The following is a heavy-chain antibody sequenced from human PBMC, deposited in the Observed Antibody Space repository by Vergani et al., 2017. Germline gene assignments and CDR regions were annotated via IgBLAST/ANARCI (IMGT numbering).Heavy chain of an antibody. V-gene: IGHV3-30*02. Sequence: QVQLVESGGGVVQPGGSLRLSCAASGFTFSGYGMHWVRQAPGKGLAWVAFIRYDGGNKDYADSVKGRFTISRDNSKNTLYLQMNSLRAEDTAVYYCARGVPYGGNSYYYYYGMDVWGQGTTVTVSS. CDR1: GFTFSGYG. CDR2: IRYDGGNK. CDR3: ARGVPYGGNSYYYYYGMDV. D-gene: IGHD4-23*01. J-gene: IGHJ6*02.